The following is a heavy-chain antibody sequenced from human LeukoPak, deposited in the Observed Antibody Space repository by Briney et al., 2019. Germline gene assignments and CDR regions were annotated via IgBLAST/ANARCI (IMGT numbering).Heavy chain of an antibody. D-gene: IGHD3-3*01. CDR3: ARTYYDFWSGYYPYYYMDV. CDR1: GFTFSSYE. V-gene: IGHV3-48*03. CDR2: ISSSGSTI. J-gene: IGHJ6*03. Sequence: RSGGSLRLSCAASGFTFSSYEMNWVRQAPGKGLEWVSYISSSGSTIYYADSVKGRFTISRDNAKNSLYLQMNSLRAEDTAVYYCARTYYDFWSGYYPYYYMDVWGKGTTVTVSS.